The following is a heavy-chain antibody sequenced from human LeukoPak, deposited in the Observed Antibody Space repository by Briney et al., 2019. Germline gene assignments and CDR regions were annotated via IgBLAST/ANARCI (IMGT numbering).Heavy chain of an antibody. CDR1: GGSISSYY. CDR3: ARGNRRGILGELFTY. Sequence: SETLSLTCTVSGGSISSYYWSWIRQPPGKGLEWIGYIYTSGSTNYNPSLKSRVTISVDTSKNQFSLKLSSATAADTAVYYCARGNRRGILGELFTYWGQGTLVTVSS. J-gene: IGHJ4*02. D-gene: IGHD3-10*01. CDR2: IYTSGST. V-gene: IGHV4-4*09.